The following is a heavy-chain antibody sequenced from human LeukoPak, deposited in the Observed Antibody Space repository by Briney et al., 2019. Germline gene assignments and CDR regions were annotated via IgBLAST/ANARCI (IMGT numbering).Heavy chain of an antibody. CDR3: ARGDKQQLWATWFDP. Sequence: GGSLRLSCAASGFTVSSNYMSWVRQAPGKGLEWVSVIYSGGSTYYADSVKGRFTISRDNSKNTLYLQMNSLRAEDTAVYYCARGDKQQLWATWFDPWGQGTLVTVSS. V-gene: IGHV3-53*05. CDR2: IYSGGST. CDR1: GFTVSSNY. D-gene: IGHD6-13*01. J-gene: IGHJ5*02.